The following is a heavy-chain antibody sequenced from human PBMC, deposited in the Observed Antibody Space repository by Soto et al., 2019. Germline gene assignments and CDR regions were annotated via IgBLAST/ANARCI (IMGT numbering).Heavy chain of an antibody. J-gene: IGHJ6*03. V-gene: IGHV3-30*18. CDR3: AKDLWFGKNYYDYYYMDV. CDR1: GFTFSSYG. Sequence: QEQLVESGGGVVQPGRSLRLSCAASGFTFSSYGMHWVRQAPGRGLEWVALISYDGSNKYYADSVKGRFTISRDNFRTTVYLQMNSLRAEDTAVYYCAKDLWFGKNYYDYYYMDVWGKGTTVTVSS. CDR2: ISYDGSNK. D-gene: IGHD3-10*01.